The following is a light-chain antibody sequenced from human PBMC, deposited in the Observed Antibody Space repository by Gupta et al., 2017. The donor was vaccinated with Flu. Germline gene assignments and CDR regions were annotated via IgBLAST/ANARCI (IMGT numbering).Light chain of an antibody. CDR3: QQYHNWPPIT. V-gene: IGKV3-15*01. J-gene: IGKJ5*01. CDR2: GAS. CDR1: QSLSSD. Sequence: EIVMTQSPATLSVSPRERATLSCRASQSLSSDLAWYQQKPGQAPRLLIYGASTRATGIPARFSGSGSGKDLTLTISSRQSEDFAGYYCQQYHNWPPITFGQGTRLEIK.